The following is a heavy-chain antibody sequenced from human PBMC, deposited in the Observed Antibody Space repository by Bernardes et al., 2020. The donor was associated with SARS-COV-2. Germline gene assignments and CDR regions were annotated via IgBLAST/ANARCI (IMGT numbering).Heavy chain of an antibody. CDR3: ARHPRPGGNWFDP. Sequence: SETLSLTCTVSGGSILSHYWNWIRQPPGKGLEWIGYMSYSGSINYNPSLKSRVTISVDTSKNQFSLKLSSVTAADTAVYYCARHPRPGGNWFDPWGQGILVTVSS. V-gene: IGHV4-59*11. D-gene: IGHD3-16*01. J-gene: IGHJ5*02. CDR2: MSYSGSI. CDR1: GGSILSHY.